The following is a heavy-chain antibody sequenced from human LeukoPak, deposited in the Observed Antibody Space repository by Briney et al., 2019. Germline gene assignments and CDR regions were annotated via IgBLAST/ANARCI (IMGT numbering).Heavy chain of an antibody. CDR3: ARGEQKATITGLDS. J-gene: IGHJ4*02. V-gene: IGHV3-43*02. Sequence: PGGSLRLSCAASGFTFDDYAMHWVRQAPGKGLEWVSLISGDGGSTYYADSVKGRFTISRDNAENSLYLQMNGLRVEDTAVYFCARGEQKATITGLDSWGQGTLVTVSS. D-gene: IGHD5-24*01. CDR2: ISGDGGST. CDR1: GFTFDDYA.